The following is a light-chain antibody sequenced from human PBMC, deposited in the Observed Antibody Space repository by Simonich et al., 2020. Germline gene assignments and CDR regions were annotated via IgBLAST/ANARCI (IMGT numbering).Light chain of an antibody. CDR1: QSGLYSSHNKNY. CDR3: QQYYSTPRT. J-gene: IGKJ1*01. Sequence: DIVMTQSPDSLAVSLGERATINCKYRQSGLYSSHNKNYLAWYQRKPGQPPKLLIYWASTRESGVPDRFSGSGSGTDFTLNISSLQAEDVAVYYCQQYYSTPRTFGQGTKVEIK. CDR2: WAS. V-gene: IGKV4-1*01.